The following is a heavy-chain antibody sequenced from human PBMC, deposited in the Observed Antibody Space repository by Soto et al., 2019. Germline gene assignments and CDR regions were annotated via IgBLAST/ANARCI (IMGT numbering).Heavy chain of an antibody. Sequence: QLQLQESGSGLVKPSQTLSLTCAVSGGSISSGNSYAWSWIRQPPGKGLEWIGSISHTGRTSYNPALKGRVTMSVDKSKNQFSLKLSSVTAADMAVYYCARAVAPYLETWFDPWGQGSLVIVSS. J-gene: IGHJ5*02. CDR3: ARAVAPYLETWFDP. D-gene: IGHD3-3*01. CDR2: ISHTGRT. CDR1: GGSISSGNSYA. V-gene: IGHV4-30-2*01.